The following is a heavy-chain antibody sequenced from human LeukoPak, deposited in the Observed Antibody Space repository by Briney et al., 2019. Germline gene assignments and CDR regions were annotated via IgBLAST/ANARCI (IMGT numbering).Heavy chain of an antibody. CDR2: IYYSGST. J-gene: IGHJ3*02. CDR1: GGSISSYY. Sequence: SETLSLTCTVSGGSISSYYWSWIRQPPGKGLEWIGYIYYSGSTNYNPSLKSRVTISVDTSKNQFSLKLSSVTAADTAVYYCARDDYGDYGPFAFDIWGQGTMVTVSS. V-gene: IGHV4-59*12. D-gene: IGHD4-17*01. CDR3: ARDDYGDYGPFAFDI.